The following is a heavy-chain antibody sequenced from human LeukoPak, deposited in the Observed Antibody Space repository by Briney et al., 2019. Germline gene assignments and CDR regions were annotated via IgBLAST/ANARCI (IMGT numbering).Heavy chain of an antibody. V-gene: IGHV4-59*01. CDR3: ARDLIAAAGTGAYYYYYGMDV. CDR1: GGSISSYY. Sequence: SETLSLTCTVSGGSISSYYWNWIRQPPGKGLEWIGYIYYSGSTNYNPSLKSRVTISVDTSKNQFSLKLSSVTAADTAVYYCARDLIAAAGTGAYYYYYGMDVWGQGTTVTVSS. D-gene: IGHD6-13*01. J-gene: IGHJ6*02. CDR2: IYYSGST.